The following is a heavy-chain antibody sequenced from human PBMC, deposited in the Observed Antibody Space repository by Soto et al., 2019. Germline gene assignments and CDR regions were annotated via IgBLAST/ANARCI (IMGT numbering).Heavy chain of an antibody. V-gene: IGHV2-5*02. Sequence: QITLKEAGPTLVKPTQTLTLTCTFSGFSRSTTRVGGGWIRQPPGGALEWLALLFWEDAKLYSPSLNRRPTITKDSSQNPVVLTLTKMEPVDTATYYCAHYQASGMRYYFDYWGQGTLVTVSS. CDR3: AHYQASGMRYYFDY. CDR1: GFSRSTTRVG. J-gene: IGHJ4*02. D-gene: IGHD2-2*01. CDR2: LFWEDAK.